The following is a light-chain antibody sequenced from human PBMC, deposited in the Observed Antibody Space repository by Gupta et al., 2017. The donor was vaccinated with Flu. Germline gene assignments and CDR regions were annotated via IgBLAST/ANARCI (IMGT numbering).Light chain of an antibody. V-gene: IGLV1-51*02. J-gene: IGLJ2*01. CDR2: END. CDR3: GTWDSSMGAVV. CDR1: SSNIGNNY. Sequence: HSVLTQPPSVSAAPGQKVTIPCYGSSSNIGNNYVSWYQQLPGTAPKLRIYENDKRPSGIPDRFSGSTSGTSATLGITGLQTGDEADYYCGTWDSSMGAVVFGGGTKLTVL.